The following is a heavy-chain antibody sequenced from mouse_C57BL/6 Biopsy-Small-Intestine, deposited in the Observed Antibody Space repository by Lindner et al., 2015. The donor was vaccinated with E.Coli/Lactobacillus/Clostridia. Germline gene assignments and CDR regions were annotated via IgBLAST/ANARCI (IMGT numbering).Heavy chain of an antibody. Sequence: VQLQESGPELVKPGASVKMSCKASGYAFTSYVMYWMKQKPGQGLEWIGYINPYNDGSKYNEKFKGKATLTSDKSSSTAYMELSSLTSEDSAVYYCARDDAAFAYWGQGTLVTVSA. CDR2: INPYNDGS. CDR3: ARDDAAFAY. CDR1: GYAFTSYV. J-gene: IGHJ3*01. V-gene: IGHV1-14*01.